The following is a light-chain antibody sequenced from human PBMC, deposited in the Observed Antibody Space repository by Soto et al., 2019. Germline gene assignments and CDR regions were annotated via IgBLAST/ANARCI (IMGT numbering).Light chain of an antibody. Sequence: QSVLTQPASVSGSPGHSITISCTGTSSDVGGYNYVSWYQHHPGKAPKLLIYDVSNRPSGISNRFSGSKSDNTASLTISGLQPEDEADYYCSSYTTSNTRQIVFGTGTKVTVL. V-gene: IGLV2-14*03. CDR2: DVS. J-gene: IGLJ1*01. CDR1: SSDVGGYNY. CDR3: SSYTTSNTRQIV.